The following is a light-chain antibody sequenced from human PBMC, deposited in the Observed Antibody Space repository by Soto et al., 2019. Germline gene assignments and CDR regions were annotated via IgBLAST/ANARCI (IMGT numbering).Light chain of an antibody. CDR3: QQYNXPPWT. CDR2: KAS. Sequence: DIQMTQSPSTLSASVGDRVTITCRASESIINLLDWYQQKPGKAPKLLIYKASSLQSGVPSRFSGSGSGTEFTLTISSLQPDDFATYSCQQYNXPPWTFGQGTKVDIK. J-gene: IGKJ1*01. V-gene: IGKV1-5*03. CDR1: ESIINL.